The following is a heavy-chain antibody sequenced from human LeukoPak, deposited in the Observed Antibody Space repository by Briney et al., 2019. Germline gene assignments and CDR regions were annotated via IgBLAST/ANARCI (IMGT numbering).Heavy chain of an antibody. CDR1: GGSISSSSYY. CDR3: ARDACSGGSCYDYFDY. CDR2: IYYSGST. Sequence: SETLSLTCTVSGGSISSSSYYWGWIRQPPGKGLEWIGSIYYSGSTYYNPSLKSRVTMSVDTSKNQFSLKLSSVTAADTAVYYCARDACSGGSCYDYFDYWGQGTLVTVSS. V-gene: IGHV4-39*07. D-gene: IGHD2-15*01. J-gene: IGHJ4*02.